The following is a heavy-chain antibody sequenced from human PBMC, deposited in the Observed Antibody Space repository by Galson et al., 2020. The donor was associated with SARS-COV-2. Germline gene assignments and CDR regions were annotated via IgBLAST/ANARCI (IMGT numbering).Heavy chain of an antibody. V-gene: IGHV3-7*01. Sequence: GGSLRLSCAASEFTFTEDAWMTWVRQTPVKGLEWVAHIKGDDTGIHYVDSVQGRFTMSTDNTKRSVYLQMSRLRVEDTAVYYCATGIGWHFNLWGRGTLVTVSS. CDR2: IKGDDTGI. CDR1: EFTFTEDAW. D-gene: IGHD2-15*01. CDR3: ATGIGWHFNL. J-gene: IGHJ2*01.